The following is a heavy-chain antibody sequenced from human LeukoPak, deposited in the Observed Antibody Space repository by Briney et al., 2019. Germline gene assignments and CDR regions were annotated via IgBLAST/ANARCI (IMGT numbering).Heavy chain of an antibody. CDR2: IYPGDSDT. J-gene: IGHJ4*02. Sequence: GGSLQISCQGSGYRFTSYWIGWVRQVPGKGLEWMGIIYPGDSDTRYSPSFQGQVTISADKSISTAYLQWSSLKASDTAMYYCARWRDGDYVYFDYWGQGTLVTVSS. CDR1: GYRFTSYW. D-gene: IGHD4-17*01. CDR3: ARWRDGDYVYFDY. V-gene: IGHV5-51*01.